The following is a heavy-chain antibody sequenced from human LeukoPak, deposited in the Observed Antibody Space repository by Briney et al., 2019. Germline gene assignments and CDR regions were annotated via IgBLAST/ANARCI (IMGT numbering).Heavy chain of an antibody. Sequence: GESLKISCKGSGYSFTSYWIAWVRQMPGKGLEWMGIIYPGDSDTRYSPSFQGQVTISADKSISTAYLQWSSLKASDTAMYYCARSHYYGSGSREGAFDIWGQGTMVTVSS. CDR1: GYSFTSYW. CDR2: IYPGDSDT. V-gene: IGHV5-51*01. J-gene: IGHJ3*02. D-gene: IGHD3-10*01. CDR3: ARSHYYGSGSREGAFDI.